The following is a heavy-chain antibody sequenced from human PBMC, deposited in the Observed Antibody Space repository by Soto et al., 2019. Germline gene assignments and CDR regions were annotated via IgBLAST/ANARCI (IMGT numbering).Heavy chain of an antibody. J-gene: IGHJ4*02. CDR1: GDTFAFYS. Sequence: QVQLVQSGAEVKRPGSSVKVSCKASGDTFAFYSINWVRQAPGLGLEWMGRINPILSMSNYAQRFQGRVTMPADKSTSTAYMVLNSLRSEDTAMYYCATSYGSGYRAFDDWGQGALVTVSS. D-gene: IGHD3-10*01. CDR2: INPILSMS. CDR3: ATSYGSGYRAFDD. V-gene: IGHV1-69*02.